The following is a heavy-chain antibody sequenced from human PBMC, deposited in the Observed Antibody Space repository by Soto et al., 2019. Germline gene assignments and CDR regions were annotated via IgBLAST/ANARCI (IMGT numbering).Heavy chain of an antibody. CDR3: ARDMGAAGTDPVAEDY. D-gene: IGHD6-13*01. CDR1: GFTVSSNY. V-gene: IGHV3-66*01. CDR2: IYSGGST. Sequence: GGSLRLSCAASGFTVSSNYMSWVRQAPGKGLEWVSVIYSGGSTYYADSVKGRFTISRDNSKNTLYLQMNSLRAEDTAVYYCARDMGAAGTDPVAEDYWGQGTLVTVSS. J-gene: IGHJ4*02.